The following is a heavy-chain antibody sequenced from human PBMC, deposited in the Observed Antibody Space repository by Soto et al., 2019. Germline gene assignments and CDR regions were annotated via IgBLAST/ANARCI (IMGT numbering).Heavy chain of an antibody. Sequence: PGGSLRLSCAASGFTFSSYAMSWVRQSPGKGLEWVSAISGSGGSTYYADSVKGRFTISRDNSKNTLYLQMNSLRAEDTAVYYCAKAITYLNWFDPWGQGTLVTVSS. CDR2: ISGSGGST. V-gene: IGHV3-23*01. CDR1: GFTFSSYA. J-gene: IGHJ5*02. CDR3: AKAITYLNWFDP. D-gene: IGHD5-12*01.